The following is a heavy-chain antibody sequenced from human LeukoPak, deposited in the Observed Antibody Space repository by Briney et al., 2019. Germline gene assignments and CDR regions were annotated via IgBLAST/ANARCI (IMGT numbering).Heavy chain of an antibody. V-gene: IGHV3-48*01. CDR1: GFTFSNYN. Sequence: GGSLRLSCEASGFTFSNYNMHWVRQAPGKGLEWISYITLSRTTIYYADSVKGRFTVSRDNAKNSLYLQVNSLWANDSAVYYCARETPYSSSWTDLDFWGQGTQVTVAS. CDR2: ITLSRTTI. J-gene: IGHJ4*02. CDR3: ARETPYSSSWTDLDF. D-gene: IGHD6-13*01.